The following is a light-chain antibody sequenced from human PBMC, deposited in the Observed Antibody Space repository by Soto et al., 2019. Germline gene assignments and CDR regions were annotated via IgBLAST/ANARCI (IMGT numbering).Light chain of an antibody. CDR1: SRDVAGNNY. CDR2: DVS. V-gene: IGLV2-14*01. CDR3: SSYTSRSPPV. J-gene: IGLJ1*01. Sequence: QCVPRPPVSVSRTTGEPITITNTGNSRDVAGNNYVSWYQQRPGKAPNLMVYDVSNRPSGVSNRFSGSKSGNTASLTISVLQAEDEADYYGSSYTSRSPPVFGTGTKVTVL.